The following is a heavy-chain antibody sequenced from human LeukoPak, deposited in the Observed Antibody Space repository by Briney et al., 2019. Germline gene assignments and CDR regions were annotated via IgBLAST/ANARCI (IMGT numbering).Heavy chain of an antibody. J-gene: IGHJ4*02. V-gene: IGHV3-48*04. D-gene: IGHD4-11*01. Sequence: GGSLRLSCAASGFTFSSNWMHWVRQAPGKGLEWVSYISSSGSTIYYADSVKGRFTISRDNAKNSLYLQMNSLRAEDTAVYYCARDLQYYFDYWGQGTLVTVSS. CDR3: ARDLQYYFDY. CDR1: GFTFSSNW. CDR2: ISSSGSTI.